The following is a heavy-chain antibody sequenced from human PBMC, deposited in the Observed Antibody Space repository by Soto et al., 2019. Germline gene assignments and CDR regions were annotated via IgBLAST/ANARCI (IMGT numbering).Heavy chain of an antibody. V-gene: IGHV4-34*01. CDR3: ARAATFILRFLG. J-gene: IGHJ4*02. CDR2: INHSGST. D-gene: IGHD3-3*01. Sequence: SETLSLTCAVYGGSFSGYYWSWIRQPPGKGLEWIGEINHSGSTNYNPSLKSRVTISVDTSKNQFSLKLSSVTAADTAVYYCARAATFILRFLGWGQGTLVTVSS. CDR1: GGSFSGYY.